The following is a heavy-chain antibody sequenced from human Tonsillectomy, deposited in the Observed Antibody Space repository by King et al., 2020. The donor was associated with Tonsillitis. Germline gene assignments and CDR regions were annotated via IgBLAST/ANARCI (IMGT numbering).Heavy chain of an antibody. J-gene: IGHJ4*02. D-gene: IGHD3-22*01. V-gene: IGHV7-4-1*02. CDR1: GYSLTTYS. CDR3: TRDGVRGSSYFFYY. CDR2: IKTDTGES. Sequence: QLVQSGSELKKPGASVKISCKPSGYSLTTYSVNWVRQAPGQGLEWMGWIKTDTGESTYAQGFTGRFVFSLDASVNAAYLQINNLKAEDTAVYFCTRDGVRGSSYFFYYWGQGTLVTVSS.